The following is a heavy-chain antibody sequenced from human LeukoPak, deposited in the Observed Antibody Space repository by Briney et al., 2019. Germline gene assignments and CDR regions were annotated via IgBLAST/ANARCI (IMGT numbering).Heavy chain of an antibody. J-gene: IGHJ4*02. D-gene: IGHD3-10*01. CDR3: AREKHYYGSVVDY. Sequence: GGSLRLSCAASGFTFSSYAMSWVRQAPGKGLEWVSAIIGGGSTYYADPVKGRFTISRDNSKNSLYLQMNSLRVEDTAVYYCAREKHYYGSVVDYWGQGTLVTVSS. CDR2: IIGGGST. CDR1: GFTFSSYA. V-gene: IGHV3-23*01.